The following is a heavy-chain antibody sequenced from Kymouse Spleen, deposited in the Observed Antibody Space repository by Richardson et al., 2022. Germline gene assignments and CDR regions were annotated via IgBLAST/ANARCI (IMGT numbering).Heavy chain of an antibody. D-gene: IGHD1-1*01. CDR2: IYYSGST. J-gene: IGHJ5*02. V-gene: IGHV4-39*01. CDR3: ARRGTTGTTSWFDP. Sequence: QLQLQESGPGLVKPSETLSLTCTVSGGSISSSSYYWGWIRQPPGKGLEWIGSIYYSGSTYYNPSLKSRVTISVDTSKNQFSLKLSSVTAADTAVYYCARRGTTGTTSWFDPWGQGTLVTVSS. CDR1: GGSISSSSYY.